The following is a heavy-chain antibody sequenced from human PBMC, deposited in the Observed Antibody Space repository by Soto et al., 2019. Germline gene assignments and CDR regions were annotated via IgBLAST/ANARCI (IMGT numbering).Heavy chain of an antibody. Sequence: GASVKVSCKASGYSFSSYDMHWVRQAPGQGPEWMGIINASGGGTSYAQKFQGRVTMTRDTSTSTVYMELSSLRSEDTAVYYCARDGVAAAYYHFDYWGQGTLVTVSS. CDR3: ARDGVAAAYYHFDY. D-gene: IGHD6-13*01. CDR1: GYSFSSYD. V-gene: IGHV1-46*01. J-gene: IGHJ4*02. CDR2: INASGGGT.